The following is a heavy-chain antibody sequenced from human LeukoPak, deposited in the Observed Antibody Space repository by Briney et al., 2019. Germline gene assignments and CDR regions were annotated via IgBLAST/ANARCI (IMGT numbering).Heavy chain of an antibody. J-gene: IGHJ4*02. CDR1: GGSISNYY. Sequence: PSETLSLTCTVSGGSISNYYWSWIRQPPGKGLEWIGEINHSGSTNYNPSLKSRVTISVDTSKNQFSLKLSSVTAADTAVYYCARLTYYDYVWGSYRYTRPYYFDYWGQGTLVTVSS. CDR3: ARLTYYDYVWGSYRYTRPYYFDY. CDR2: INHSGST. D-gene: IGHD3-16*02. V-gene: IGHV4-34*01.